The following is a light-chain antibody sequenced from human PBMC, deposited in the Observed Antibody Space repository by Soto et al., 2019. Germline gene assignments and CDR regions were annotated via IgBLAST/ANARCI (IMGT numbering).Light chain of an antibody. J-gene: IGKJ1*01. CDR1: QNVSSSY. CDR2: GAS. V-gene: IGKV3-20*01. CDR3: QQYGSSPWA. Sequence: EIVLTQSPGTLSLSPGKRATLSCTASQNVSSSYLAWYQQKPGQAPRLLIYGASSRATGIPDRFSGSGSGTDFTLTISRLEPEDFAVYYCQQYGSSPWAFGQGTSVDIK.